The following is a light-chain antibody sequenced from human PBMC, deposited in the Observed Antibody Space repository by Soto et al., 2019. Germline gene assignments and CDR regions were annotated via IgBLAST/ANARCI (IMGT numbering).Light chain of an antibody. CDR3: SSYTSSGALGV. Sequence: QLVLTQPASVSGSPGQSITISCTGTSSDVGDYNYVPWYQQHPGKAPKLMIYDVTYRPSGVSNRFSGSKSGNTASLTISGLQAEDEADYYCSSYTSSGALGVFGGGTKLTVL. V-gene: IGLV2-14*01. CDR1: SSDVGDYNY. CDR2: DVT. J-gene: IGLJ2*01.